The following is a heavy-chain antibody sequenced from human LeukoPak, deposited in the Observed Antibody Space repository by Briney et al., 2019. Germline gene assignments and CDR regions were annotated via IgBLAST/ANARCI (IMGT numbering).Heavy chain of an antibody. CDR3: AKDPSTTVILRAFDI. CDR1: GFTFDDYA. J-gene: IGHJ3*02. CDR2: ISWNSGSI. D-gene: IGHD4-17*01. Sequence: GGSLRLSCAASGFTFDDYAMHWVRQAPGKGLEWVSGISWNSGSIGYADSVKGRFTISRDNAKNSLYLQMNSLRAEDTALYYCAKDPSTTVILRAFDIWGQGTMVTVSS. V-gene: IGHV3-9*01.